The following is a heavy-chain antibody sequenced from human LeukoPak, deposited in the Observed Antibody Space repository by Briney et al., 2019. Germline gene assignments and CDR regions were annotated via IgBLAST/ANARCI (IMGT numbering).Heavy chain of an antibody. CDR2: IKQDGSEK. Sequence: GGSLRLSCAASGFTFSNYWMSWVRQAPGKGLEWVANIKQDGSEKYYVDSVKGRFTISRDNAKNSLYLQMNSLRAEDTAVYYCARERVGSGYYYIRGYADYWGQGTLVTVSS. D-gene: IGHD3-22*01. CDR1: GFTFSNYW. CDR3: ARERVGSGYYYIRGYADY. V-gene: IGHV3-7*01. J-gene: IGHJ4*02.